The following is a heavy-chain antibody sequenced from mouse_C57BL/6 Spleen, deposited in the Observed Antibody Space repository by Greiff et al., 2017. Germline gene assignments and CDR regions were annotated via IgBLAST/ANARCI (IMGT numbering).Heavy chain of an antibody. CDR3: ARPGYYGSSYGWYFDV. D-gene: IGHD1-1*01. V-gene: IGHV5-17*01. J-gene: IGHJ1*03. Sequence: EVQVVESGGGLVKPGGSLKLSCAASGFTFSDYGMHWVRQAPEKGLEWVAYISSGSSTIYYADTVKGRFTISRDNAKNTLFLQMTSLRSEDTAMYYCARPGYYGSSYGWYFDVWGTGTTVTVSS. CDR1: GFTFSDYG. CDR2: ISSGSSTI.